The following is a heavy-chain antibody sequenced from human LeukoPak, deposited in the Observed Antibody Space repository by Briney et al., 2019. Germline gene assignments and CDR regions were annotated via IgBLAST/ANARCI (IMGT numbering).Heavy chain of an antibody. CDR1: GGTFSSYA. Sequence: ASVKVSCKASGGTFSSYAISWVRQAPGQGLEWMGGIIPIFGTANYAQKFQGRVTITADESTSTAYMELSSLRSEDTAVYYCARGDTPNYYDSSGYYYEFGYWGQGTLVTVSS. V-gene: IGHV1-69*13. D-gene: IGHD3-22*01. J-gene: IGHJ4*02. CDR3: ARGDTPNYYDSSGYYYEFGY. CDR2: IIPIFGTA.